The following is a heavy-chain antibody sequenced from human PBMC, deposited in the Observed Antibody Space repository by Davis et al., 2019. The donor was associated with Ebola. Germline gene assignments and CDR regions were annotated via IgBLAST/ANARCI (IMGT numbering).Heavy chain of an antibody. J-gene: IGHJ6*03. D-gene: IGHD3-10*01. CDR2: IVVGSGNT. V-gene: IGHV1-58*01. CDR1: GFTFTSSA. Sequence: SVKVSCKASGFTFTSSAVQWVRQARGQRLEWIGWIVVGSGNTNYAQKFQERVTITRDMSTSTAYMELSSLRSEDTAVYYCAAALDYYGSGSTAYYYYYMDVWGKGTTVTVSS. CDR3: AAALDYYGSGSTAYYYYYMDV.